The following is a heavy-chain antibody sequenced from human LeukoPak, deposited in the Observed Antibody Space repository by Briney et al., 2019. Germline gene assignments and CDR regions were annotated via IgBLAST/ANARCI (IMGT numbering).Heavy chain of an antibody. D-gene: IGHD5-18*01. Sequence: ASVKVSCKASGYTFTSYDINWVRQATGQGLEWMGWINPNSGGTNYAQKFQGRVTMTRDTSISTAYMELSRLRSDDTAVYYCARGSGYSYGFHMDYWGQGTLVTVSS. J-gene: IGHJ4*02. CDR2: INPNSGGT. V-gene: IGHV1-2*02. CDR1: GYTFTSYD. CDR3: ARGSGYSYGFHMDY.